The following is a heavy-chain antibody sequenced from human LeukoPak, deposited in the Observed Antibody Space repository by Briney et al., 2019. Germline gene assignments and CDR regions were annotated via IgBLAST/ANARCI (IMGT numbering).Heavy chain of an antibody. CDR3: ARDYDFWSGYYASFDY. D-gene: IGHD3-3*01. CDR1: GYTFTSYG. CDR2: ISAYNGNT. Sequence: ASVKVSCKASGYTFTSYGISWVRQAPGQGLEWMGWISAYNGNTNYAQKLQGRVTVTTDTSTSTAYMELRSLRSDDTAVYYCARDYDFWSGYYASFDYWGQGTLVTVSS. V-gene: IGHV1-18*01. J-gene: IGHJ4*02.